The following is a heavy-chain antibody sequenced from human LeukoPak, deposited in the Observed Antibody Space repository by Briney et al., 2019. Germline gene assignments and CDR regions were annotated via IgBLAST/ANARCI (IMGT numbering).Heavy chain of an antibody. CDR2: ILHSGTI. J-gene: IGHJ2*01. CDR1: NGSVSDGYYY. D-gene: IGHD4-17*01. V-gene: IGHV4-61*01. Sequence: SETLSLTCTVSNGSVSDGYYYWNWIRQPPGKGLEWIGYILHSGTINNNPSLKSRVIISVDTSKNQFYLKLTSVTAADTAVYYCARAPQPTSYGDYGKRYFDLWGRGSLVTVSS. CDR3: ARAPQPTSYGDYGKRYFDL.